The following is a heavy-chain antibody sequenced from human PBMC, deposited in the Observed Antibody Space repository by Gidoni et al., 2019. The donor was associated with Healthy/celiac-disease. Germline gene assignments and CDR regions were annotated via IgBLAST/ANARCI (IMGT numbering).Heavy chain of an antibody. J-gene: IGHJ4*02. CDR2: ISMDGGST. V-gene: IGHV3-43*01. D-gene: IGHD4-17*01. CDR3: AKGGGRDGDVPFDY. Sequence: VQLVASGGVVVRTGGSLRLSCAASGFPFADYTMHWVRQAPWKGPELVSLISMDGGSTYYSDSVKGRFTISRDNSKNSLYLQMNSLRTEDTALYYCAKGGGRDGDVPFDYWGQGTLVTVSS. CDR1: GFPFADYT.